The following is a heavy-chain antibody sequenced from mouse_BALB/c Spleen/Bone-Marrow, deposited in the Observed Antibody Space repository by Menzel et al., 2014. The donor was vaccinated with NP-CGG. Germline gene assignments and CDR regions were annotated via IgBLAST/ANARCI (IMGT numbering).Heavy chain of an antibody. CDR3: ARHAYYDQTEVSFVY. CDR2: ISGGGSYT. V-gene: IGHV5-9-2*01. CDR1: GFSFNSYG. J-gene: IGHJ3*01. D-gene: IGHD2-4*01. Sequence: EVKLMESGGGLVKPGGSLKLSCAASGFSFNSYGMSWVRQTPEKRLEWVATISGGGSYTFYPDSVKGRFTVSRDNAKNNLSLQLSGLRSEDTALYYCARHAYYDQTEVSFVYWGQGTLVTVSA.